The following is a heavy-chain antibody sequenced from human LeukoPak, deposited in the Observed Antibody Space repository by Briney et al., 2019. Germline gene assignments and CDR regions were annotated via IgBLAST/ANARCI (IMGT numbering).Heavy chain of an antibody. J-gene: IGHJ3*02. CDR1: GFTFSAYE. CDR2: IGSSGSTV. D-gene: IGHD4-23*01. CDR3: ARDTLEYSNSPDALDI. Sequence: GGSLRLSCAASGFTFSAYEMNWVRQAPGKGLEWVPYIGSSGSTVYYADSVKGRFTISRDNAKNSLYMQMESLRDEDTAIYYCARDTLEYSNSPDALDIWGQGTMVTVSS. V-gene: IGHV3-48*03.